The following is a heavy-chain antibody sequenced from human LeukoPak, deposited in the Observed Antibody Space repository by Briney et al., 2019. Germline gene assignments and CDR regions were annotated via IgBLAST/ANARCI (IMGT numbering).Heavy chain of an antibody. CDR2: INHSGST. Sequence: PSETLSLTCAVYGGSFSGYYWSWIRQPPGKGLEWIGEINHSGSTNYNPSLKSRVTISVDTSKNQFSLKLSSVTAADTAVYYCARVRSNYGKYDYWGQGTLVTVSS. J-gene: IGHJ4*02. CDR1: GGSFSGYY. CDR3: ARVRSNYGKYDY. V-gene: IGHV4-34*01. D-gene: IGHD4-11*01.